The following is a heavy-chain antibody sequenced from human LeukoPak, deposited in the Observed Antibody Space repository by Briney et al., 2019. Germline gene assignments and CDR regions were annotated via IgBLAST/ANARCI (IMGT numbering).Heavy chain of an antibody. Sequence: SVKVSCKASGGTFSSYAISWVRQAPGQGLEWMGGIIPIFGTANYAQKFQGRVTITADKSTSTAYMELSSLRSEDTAVYYCAISALNYYYYYMDVWGKGTTVTVSS. CDR2: IIPIFGTA. CDR1: GGTFSSYA. J-gene: IGHJ6*03. V-gene: IGHV1-69*06. CDR3: AISALNYYYYYMDV.